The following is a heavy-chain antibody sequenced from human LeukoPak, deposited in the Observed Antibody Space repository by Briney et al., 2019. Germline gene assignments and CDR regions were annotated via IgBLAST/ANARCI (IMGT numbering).Heavy chain of an antibody. V-gene: IGHV4-59*01. Sequence: KPSETLSLTCTVSGGSISSYYWSWIRQPPGKGLEWIGYIYYSGSTNYNPSLKSRVTISVDTSKNQFSLKLSSVTAADTAVYYCARCPLATVAGTWDYYYYGMDVWGQGTTVTVSS. D-gene: IGHD6-19*01. CDR1: GGSISSYY. CDR2: IYYSGST. CDR3: ARCPLATVAGTWDYYYYGMDV. J-gene: IGHJ6*02.